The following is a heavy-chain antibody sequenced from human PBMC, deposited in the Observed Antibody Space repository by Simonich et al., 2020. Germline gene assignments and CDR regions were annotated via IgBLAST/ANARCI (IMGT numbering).Heavy chain of an antibody. CDR2: IYYSGST. J-gene: IGHJ4*02. Sequence: QVQLQESGPGLVKPSETLALTCTVSGASISIYYLSWIRQPPGKGLVWIGYIYYSGSTNYNPSLKSRVTISVDTSKNQFSLKLSSVTAADTSVYYCARHDRWLQFYFDYWGQGTLVTVSS. CDR3: ARHDRWLQFYFDY. D-gene: IGHD5-12*01. CDR1: GASISIYY. V-gene: IGHV4-59*08.